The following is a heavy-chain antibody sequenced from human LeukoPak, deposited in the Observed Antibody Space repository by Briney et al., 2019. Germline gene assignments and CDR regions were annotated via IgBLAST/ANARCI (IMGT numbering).Heavy chain of an antibody. J-gene: IGHJ4*02. CDR2: IRYDGSNK. V-gene: IGHV3-30*02. D-gene: IGHD3-22*01. Sequence: GGSLRLSCAASGFTFSSYGMHWVRQAPGKGLEWVAFIRYDGSNKYYADSVKGRFTISRDNAKNSLYLQMNSLRAEDTAVYYCARELLNYDSSGYYYYYFDYWGQGTLVTVSS. CDR1: GFTFSSYG. CDR3: ARELLNYDSSGYYYYYFDY.